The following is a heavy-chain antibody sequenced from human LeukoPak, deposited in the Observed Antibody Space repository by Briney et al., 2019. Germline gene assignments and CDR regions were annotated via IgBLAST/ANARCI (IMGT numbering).Heavy chain of an antibody. Sequence: SVKVSCKASGGTFSSYAISWVRQAPGQGLEWMGGIIPIFGTANYAQKFQGRVTITTDESTSTAYMELSSLRSEDTAVYYCARDLRAAGDNYYYMDVWGKGTTVTVSS. CDR2: IIPIFGTA. J-gene: IGHJ6*03. D-gene: IGHD6-13*01. CDR1: GGTFSSYA. CDR3: ARDLRAAGDNYYYMDV. V-gene: IGHV1-69*05.